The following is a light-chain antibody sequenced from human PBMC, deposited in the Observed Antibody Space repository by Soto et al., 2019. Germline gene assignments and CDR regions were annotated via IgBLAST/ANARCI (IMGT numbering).Light chain of an antibody. V-gene: IGKV3-15*01. J-gene: IGKJ2*01. CDR2: GAS. Sequence: EIVMTQSPATLSVSPGERATLSCRASQSVSNNLAWYQQKPGQAPRLLIYGASTRATGIPARFSGSVSGTEFTLTISSLQSEDFALYYCQQYNNWPLYTFGQGTKLEIK. CDR3: QQYNNWPLYT. CDR1: QSVSNN.